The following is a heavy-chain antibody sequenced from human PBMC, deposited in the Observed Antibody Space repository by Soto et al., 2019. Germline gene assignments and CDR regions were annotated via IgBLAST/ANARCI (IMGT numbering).Heavy chain of an antibody. CDR2: MYPGDSDT. V-gene: IGHV5-51*01. CDR3: AKVYFAELSFFDY. Sequence: GESLKISCKGSGYGFSSYWIGWVRQMPGKGLELMGIMYPGDSDTRYSPSFQGQVTISADKSISTAYLQWSSLRAEDTAVYYCAKVYFAELSFFDYWGQGALVTVSS. D-gene: IGHD3-16*02. CDR1: GYGFSSYW. J-gene: IGHJ4*02.